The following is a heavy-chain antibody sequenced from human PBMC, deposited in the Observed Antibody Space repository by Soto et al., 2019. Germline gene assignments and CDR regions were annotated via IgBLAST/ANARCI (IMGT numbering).Heavy chain of an antibody. Sequence: ASVKVSCKASGYTFTSYAMHWVRQAPGQRLEWMGWINAGNGNTKYSQKFQGRVTITRDTSASTAYMELSSLRSEDTAVYYCARDALPTYYDILTGPVRFDYWGQGTLVTVS. CDR2: INAGNGNT. J-gene: IGHJ4*02. D-gene: IGHD3-9*01. CDR3: ARDALPTYYDILTGPVRFDY. CDR1: GYTFTSYA. V-gene: IGHV1-3*01.